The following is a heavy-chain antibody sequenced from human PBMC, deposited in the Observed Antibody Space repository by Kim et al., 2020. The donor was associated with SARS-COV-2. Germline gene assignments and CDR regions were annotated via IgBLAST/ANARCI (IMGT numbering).Heavy chain of an antibody. V-gene: IGHV4-31*03. J-gene: IGHJ4*02. Sequence: SETLSLTCTVSGGSISSGGYYWSWIRQHPGKGLEWIGYIYYSGSTYYNPSLKSRVTISVDTSKNQFSLKLSSVTAADTAVYYCARVPVVAADFDYWGQGTLVTVSS. CDR1: GGSISSGGYY. CDR3: ARVPVVAADFDY. D-gene: IGHD2-15*01. CDR2: IYYSGST.